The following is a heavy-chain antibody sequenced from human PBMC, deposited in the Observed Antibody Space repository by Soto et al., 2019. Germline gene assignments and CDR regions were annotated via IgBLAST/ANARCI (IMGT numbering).Heavy chain of an antibody. V-gene: IGHV1-69*13. J-gene: IGHJ1*01. CDR2: IIPIFGTA. Sequence: ASVKVSCKASGGTFSSYAISWVRQAPGQGLEWMGGIIPIFGTANYAQKFQGRVTITADESTSTAYMELSSLRSEDTAVYYCARESAAAGTHRRPEYFQHWGQGTLVTVSS. CDR1: GGTFSSYA. CDR3: ARESAAAGTHRRPEYFQH. D-gene: IGHD6-13*01.